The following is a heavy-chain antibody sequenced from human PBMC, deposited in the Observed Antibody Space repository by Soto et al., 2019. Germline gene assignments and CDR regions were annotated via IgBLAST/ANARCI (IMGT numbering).Heavy chain of an antibody. CDR3: AREIGYRYGSGYYYGMDV. CDR1: GFTFSSYS. V-gene: IGHV3-21*01. Sequence: GGSLRLSXAASGFTFSSYSMNWVRQAPGKGLEWVSSISSSSSYIYYADSVKGRFTISRDNAKNSLYLQMNSLRAEDTAVYYSAREIGYRYGSGYYYGMDVWGQGTTVTVSS. CDR2: ISSSSSYI. J-gene: IGHJ6*02. D-gene: IGHD5-18*01.